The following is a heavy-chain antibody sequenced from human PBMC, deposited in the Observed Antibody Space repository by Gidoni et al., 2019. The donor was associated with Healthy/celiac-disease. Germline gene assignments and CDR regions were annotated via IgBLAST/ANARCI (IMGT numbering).Heavy chain of an antibody. J-gene: IGHJ3*02. CDR2: ISYELSNK. Sequence: QVQLVESGGGVVHPGRSLRLSSAAYGFTFSSSAMHWVRQAPGQGLEGVDFISYELSNKDHSASVKGRFTSARDNSQNTLYLQLNSLRAEDTAVYYCARARTRAWELPAHGSFDIWGQGTMVTVS. CDR1: GFTFSSSA. V-gene: IGHV3-30-3*01. CDR3: ARARTRAWELPAHGSFDI. D-gene: IGHD1-26*01.